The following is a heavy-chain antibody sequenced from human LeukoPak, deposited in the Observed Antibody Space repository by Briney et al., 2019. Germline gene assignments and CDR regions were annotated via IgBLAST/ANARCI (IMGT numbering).Heavy chain of an antibody. CDR1: GGSISGTPYH. Sequence: SETLSLTCAISGGSISGTPYHWGWIRQPPGKGLEWIGSIYYSGSTYYNPSLNSRLTISVDTSKNQFSLKLSSVTAADTAVYYCARASTIFGHFAYWGRGTLVTVSS. V-gene: IGHV4-39*07. CDR3: ARASTIFGHFAY. CDR2: IYYSGST. D-gene: IGHD3-3*01. J-gene: IGHJ4*02.